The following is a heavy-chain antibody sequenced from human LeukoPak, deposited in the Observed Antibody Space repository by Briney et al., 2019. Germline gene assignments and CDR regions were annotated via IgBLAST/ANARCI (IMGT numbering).Heavy chain of an antibody. CDR2: ISSSGSTI. Sequence: SGGSLRLSCETSGFTFSDYYRSWIRQAQGKGLEWVSYISSSGSTIYYADSVKGRFTISRDNAKNSLYLQMNSLRAEDTAVYYCARAGGSSSLFDPWGQGTLVTVSS. CDR3: ARAGGSSSLFDP. J-gene: IGHJ5*02. V-gene: IGHV3-11*01. D-gene: IGHD6-13*01. CDR1: GFTFSDYY.